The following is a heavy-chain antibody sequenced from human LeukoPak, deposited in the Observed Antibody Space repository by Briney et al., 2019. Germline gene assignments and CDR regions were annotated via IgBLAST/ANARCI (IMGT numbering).Heavy chain of an antibody. CDR2: IYTSGST. CDR3: ARDRVYSSGWYGGYYFDY. Sequence: SETLSLTCTVSGGSISSYYWSWIRQPAGKGLEWIGCIYTSGSTNYNPSLKSRVTMSVDTSKNQFSLKLSSVTAADTAVYYCARDRVYSSGWYGGYYFDYWGQGTLVTVSS. D-gene: IGHD6-19*01. J-gene: IGHJ4*02. V-gene: IGHV4-4*07. CDR1: GGSISSYY.